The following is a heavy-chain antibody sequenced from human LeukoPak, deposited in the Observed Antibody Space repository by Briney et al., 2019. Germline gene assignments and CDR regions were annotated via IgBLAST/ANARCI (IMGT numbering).Heavy chain of an antibody. D-gene: IGHD1-26*01. Sequence: PGGSLRLSCAASGFTFSSYGMHWVRQAPGKGLEWVAFIRYDGSNKYYADSVKGRFTISRDNSKNTLYLQMNSLRAEDTAVYYCAKGGRSVWYFDLWGRGTLVTVSS. V-gene: IGHV3-30*02. J-gene: IGHJ2*01. CDR2: IRYDGSNK. CDR1: GFTFSSYG. CDR3: AKGGRSVWYFDL.